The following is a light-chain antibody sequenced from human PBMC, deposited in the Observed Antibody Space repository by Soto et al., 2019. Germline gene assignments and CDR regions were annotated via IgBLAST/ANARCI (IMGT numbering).Light chain of an antibody. J-gene: IGKJ5*01. Sequence: EIVMTQSPLSLGVTPGEPASISCRASQSLLYSDGDNYLDWYLQKPGQYPQLLIYLASNRASGVPARFSGSGSGTYFTLKISRVEAEDVGLYYCMQALQTPNTFGQRTRLEI. CDR2: LAS. V-gene: IGKV2-28*01. CDR3: MQALQTPNT. CDR1: QSLLYSDGDNY.